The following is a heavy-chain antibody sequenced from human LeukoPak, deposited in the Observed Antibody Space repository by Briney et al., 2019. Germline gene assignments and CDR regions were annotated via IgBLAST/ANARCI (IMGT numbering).Heavy chain of an antibody. CDR2: ISGGST. Sequence: GGSLRLSCAASGFTVSSNEMSWVRQAPGKGLEWVSSISGGSTYYADSVKGRFTISRDNAKNSLYLQMNSLRAEDTAVYYCARAISSGDFDYWGQGTLVTVSS. J-gene: IGHJ4*02. CDR1: GFTVSSNE. CDR3: ARAISSGDFDY. D-gene: IGHD6-19*01. V-gene: IGHV3-38-3*01.